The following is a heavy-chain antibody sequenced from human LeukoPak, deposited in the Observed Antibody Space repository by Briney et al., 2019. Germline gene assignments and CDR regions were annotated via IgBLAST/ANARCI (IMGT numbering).Heavy chain of an antibody. CDR3: ARVRRSGSYPSYFDN. J-gene: IGHJ4*02. V-gene: IGHV4-59*02. D-gene: IGHD3-22*01. CDR2: IYYSGST. CDR1: GGSVSSYY. Sequence: SETLSLTCTVSGGSVSSYYWSWIRQPPEKGLEWIGYIYYSGSTSYNPSLKSRVSISVDTSDNQFSLKLTSVTAADTAVYYCARVRRSGSYPSYFDNWGQGTLVTVSS.